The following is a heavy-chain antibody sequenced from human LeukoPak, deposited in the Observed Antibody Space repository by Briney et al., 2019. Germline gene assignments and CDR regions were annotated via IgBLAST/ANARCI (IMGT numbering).Heavy chain of an antibody. CDR3: ARVGYSSGYYYGMDV. D-gene: IGHD5-18*01. J-gene: IGHJ6*02. Sequence: ASVKVSCKASGGTFSSYAISWVRQAPGQGLEWMGGIIPIFGTANYAQKFQGRVTITTDESTSTAYMELSSLRAEDTAVYYCARVGYSSGYYYGMDVWGQGTTVTVSS. CDR2: IIPIFGTA. CDR1: GGTFSSYA. V-gene: IGHV1-69*05.